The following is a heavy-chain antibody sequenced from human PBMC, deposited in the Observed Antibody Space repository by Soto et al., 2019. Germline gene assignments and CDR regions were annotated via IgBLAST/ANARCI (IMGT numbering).Heavy chain of an antibody. D-gene: IGHD1-26*01. CDR2: IIPIFGTA. V-gene: IGHV1-69*13. CDR1: GGTFSSYA. J-gene: IGHJ5*02. Sequence: GASVKVSCKASGGTFSSYAISWVRQAPGQGLEWMGGIIPIFGTANYAQKFQGRVTITADESTSTAYMELSSLRSEDTAVYYCARDGPVIVGATSWFDPWGQGTLVTVSS. CDR3: ARDGPVIVGATSWFDP.